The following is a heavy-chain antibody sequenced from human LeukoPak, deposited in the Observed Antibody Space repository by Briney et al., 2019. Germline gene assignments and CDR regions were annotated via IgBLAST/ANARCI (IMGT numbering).Heavy chain of an antibody. V-gene: IGHV3-23*01. J-gene: IGHJ6*02. CDR2: ISGGAGST. Sequence: GGSLRLSCAASAITFSTYAMSWVRQAPGKGLECVSVISGGAGSTYYADSVKGRFTISRDNVKNVLYLQMNSLRPEDTALYYCAKDLSSAITSALVLDVWGQGTTVIVS. CDR1: AITFSTYA. CDR3: AKDLSSAITSALVLDV. D-gene: IGHD3-22*01.